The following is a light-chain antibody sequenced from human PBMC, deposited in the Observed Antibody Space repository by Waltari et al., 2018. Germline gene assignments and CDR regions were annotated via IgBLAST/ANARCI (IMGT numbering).Light chain of an antibody. CDR2: AAS. V-gene: IGKV1-27*01. J-gene: IGKJ3*01. CDR1: QGIYNY. CDR3: QKYDSAPFT. Sequence: DIQMTQSPSSLSASVGDRVTITCRASQGIYNYLAWYQQKPGQVPKLLIYAASTLQSEVPSRFSGSGSGTDFTLTISSLRPEDVATYYCQKYDSAPFTFGPGTKVDIK.